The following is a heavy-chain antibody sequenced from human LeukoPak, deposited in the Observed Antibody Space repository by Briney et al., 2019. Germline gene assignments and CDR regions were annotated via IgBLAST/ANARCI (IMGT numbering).Heavy chain of an antibody. V-gene: IGHV4-30-4*08. CDR3: ARQGGYSYGIDY. D-gene: IGHD5-18*01. J-gene: IGHJ4*02. Sequence: SETLSLPCTVSGRPMCRVDYFWTWLRQPAGRGLGWIAYIYYSGSTYPNQSLKSRVTISVDTSKHQSALKLSSVAAADTAVYYCARQGGYSYGIDYWGQGTLVTVSS. CDR2: IYYSGST. CDR1: GRPMCRVDYF.